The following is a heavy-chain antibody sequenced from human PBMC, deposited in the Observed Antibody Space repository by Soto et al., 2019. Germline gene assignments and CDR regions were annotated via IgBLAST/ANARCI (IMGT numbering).Heavy chain of an antibody. D-gene: IGHD2-15*01. V-gene: IGHV4-34*01. CDR2: INHSGST. J-gene: IGHJ6*02. CDR1: GGSFSGYY. CDR3: ARSQPIVAVVAATPAFHYYGMDV. Sequence: SETLSLTCAVYGGSFSGYYWSWIRQPPGKGLEWIGEINHSGSTNYNPSLESRVTISVDTSKNQFSLKLSSVTAADTAVYYCARSQPIVAVVAATPAFHYYGMDVWGQGTTVTVSS.